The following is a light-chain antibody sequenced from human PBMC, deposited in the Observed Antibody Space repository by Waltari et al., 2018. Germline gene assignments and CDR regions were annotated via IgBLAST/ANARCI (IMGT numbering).Light chain of an antibody. CDR1: QNIRIY. V-gene: IGKV1-39*01. CDR3: QQSYSTPRYT. J-gene: IGKJ2*01. CDR2: AAS. Sequence: DIQMTQSPSSLSASVGDRVTITCLPSQNIRIYLNWYQQKPGKDPKLLIYAASSLQSGVPSRFSGSGSGTDFTLTISSLQPEDFATYYCQQSYSTPRYTFGQGTKLEIK.